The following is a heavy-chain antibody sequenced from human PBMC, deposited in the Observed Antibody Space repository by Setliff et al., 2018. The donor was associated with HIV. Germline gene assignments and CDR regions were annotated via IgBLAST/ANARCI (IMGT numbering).Heavy chain of an antibody. D-gene: IGHD3-3*01. Sequence: SETLSLTCSVSSGSIGSNYYWGWVRRPPGKGLEWIGNVHFGGSTYYNPSLDSRVTIHVATSKKQFFLSLSSVTAADTAVYYCARPALGIGGGSMFDSWGQGILVTV. CDR2: VHFGGST. J-gene: IGHJ4*02. V-gene: IGHV4-39*01. CDR1: SGSIGSNYY. CDR3: ARPALGIGGGSMFDS.